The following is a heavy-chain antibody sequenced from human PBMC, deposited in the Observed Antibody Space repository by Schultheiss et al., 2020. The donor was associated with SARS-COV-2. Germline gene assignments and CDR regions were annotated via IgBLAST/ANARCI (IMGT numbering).Heavy chain of an antibody. D-gene: IGHD6-13*01. V-gene: IGHV2-70*01. CDR2: IDWDDDK. Sequence: SGPTLVKPTQTLTLTCTFSGFSLSTSGMRVSWIRQPPGKALEWLALIDWDDDKYYSTSLKTRLTISKDTSKNQVVLTMTNMDPVDTATYYCARIRVAAAGTNWFDPWGQGTLVTVSS. CDR3: ARIRVAAAGTNWFDP. J-gene: IGHJ5*02. CDR1: GFSLSTSGMR.